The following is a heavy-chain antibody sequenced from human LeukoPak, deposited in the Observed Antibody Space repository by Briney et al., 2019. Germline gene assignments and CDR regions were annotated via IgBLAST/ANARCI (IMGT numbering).Heavy chain of an antibody. CDR3: ARGHPHSSIWYGYFDY. Sequence: GGSLRLSCAASGFTVSSNYMTWVRQAPGKGLEWVSIIYSSGSIYYADSVKGRFTISRDNSKNTLYLQMNSLRVDDTAVYYCARGHPHSSIWYGYFDYWGRGTLVTVSS. D-gene: IGHD6-13*01. CDR2: IYSSGSI. CDR1: GFTVSSNY. V-gene: IGHV3-53*01. J-gene: IGHJ4*01.